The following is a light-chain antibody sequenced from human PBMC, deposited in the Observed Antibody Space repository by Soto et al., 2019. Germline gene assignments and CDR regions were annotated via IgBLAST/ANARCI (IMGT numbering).Light chain of an antibody. V-gene: IGLV2-14*01. CDR3: GTWDSSLSAVV. CDR1: SSDVGGYNY. CDR2: EVT. J-gene: IGLJ2*01. Sequence: QSVLTQPASVSGSPGQSITISCTGTSSDVGGYNYVSWYQQHPGKAPKLVIYEVTKRPSGVSNRFSGSKSGNTASLTISGLQAEDETDYYCGTWDSSLSAVVFGGGTQLTVL.